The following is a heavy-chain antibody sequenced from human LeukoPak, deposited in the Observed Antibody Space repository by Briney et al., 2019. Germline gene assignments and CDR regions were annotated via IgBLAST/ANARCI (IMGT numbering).Heavy chain of an antibody. D-gene: IGHD2-2*01. CDR1: GYTFTGYY. V-gene: IGHV1-2*02. CDR3: ARDMGCSSTSCYASFDY. Sequence: ASVKVSCKASGYTFTGYYMHWVRQAPGQGLEWMGWINPNGGGTNYAQKFQGRVTMTRDTSISTAYMELSRLRSDDTAAYYCARDMGCSSTSCYASFDYWGQGTLVTVSS. J-gene: IGHJ4*02. CDR2: INPNGGGT.